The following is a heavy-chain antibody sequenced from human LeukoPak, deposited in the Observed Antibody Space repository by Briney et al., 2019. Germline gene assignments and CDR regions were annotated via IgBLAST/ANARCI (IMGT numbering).Heavy chain of an antibody. CDR3: AKGRGGTAMVENAFDI. Sequence: GASVKVSCKASGYTFTSYGISWVRQAPGQGLEWMGWISAYNGNTNYAQKLQGRVTMTTDTSTSTAYMELRSLRSDDTAVYYCAKGRGGTAMVENAFDIWGQGTMVTVSS. CDR1: GYTFTSYG. V-gene: IGHV1-18*01. D-gene: IGHD5-18*01. J-gene: IGHJ3*02. CDR2: ISAYNGNT.